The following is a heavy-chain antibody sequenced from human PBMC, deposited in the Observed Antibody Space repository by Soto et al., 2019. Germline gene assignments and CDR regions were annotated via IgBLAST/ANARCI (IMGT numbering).Heavy chain of an antibody. CDR1: GGSFSGYY. CDR3: ARVGYYGSGTLDY. J-gene: IGHJ4*02. CDR2: INHSGST. V-gene: IGHV4-34*01. Sequence: QVQLQQWGAGLLKPSETLSLTCAVYGGSFSGYYWSWIRQPPGKGLEWIGEINHSGSTNYNPSLQSRVTISVDTSKNQFSLKLSSVTAADTAVYYCARVGYYGSGTLDYWGQETLVTVSS. D-gene: IGHD3-10*01.